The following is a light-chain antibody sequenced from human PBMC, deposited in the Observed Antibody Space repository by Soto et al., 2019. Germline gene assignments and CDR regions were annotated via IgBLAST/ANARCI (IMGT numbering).Light chain of an antibody. CDR2: DAS. CDR1: QAISYY. J-gene: IGKJ4*01. CDR3: QQYDNLQLT. V-gene: IGKV1-33*01. Sequence: DIQMTQSPSSLSVSVGDRVTITCQASQAISYYLNWFQQKPGKAPKLLIYDASNLEIGVPSRFSGSRSGTDFTFTISSLQPEDIATYYCQQYDNLQLTFGGGTKVEIK.